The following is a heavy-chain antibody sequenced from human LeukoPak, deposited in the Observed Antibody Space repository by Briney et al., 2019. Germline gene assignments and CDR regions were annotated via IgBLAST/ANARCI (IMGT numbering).Heavy chain of an antibody. V-gene: IGHV3-66*01. J-gene: IGHJ5*02. CDR2: IYSGGST. CDR3: ARGTHYSFDP. CDR1: GFSVSSNY. Sequence: PGGCLRLSCVASGFSVSSNYMSWVRQAPGKGLEWVSLIYSGGSTYYADSVKGRFTISRDNSKNTLYLQMNSLRVEDTAVYYCARGTHYSFDPWGQGTLVTVS. D-gene: IGHD3-10*01.